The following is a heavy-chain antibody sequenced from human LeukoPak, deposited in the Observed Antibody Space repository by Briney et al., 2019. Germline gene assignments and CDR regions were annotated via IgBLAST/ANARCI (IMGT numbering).Heavy chain of an antibody. J-gene: IGHJ4*02. CDR1: GFTFSSYA. CDR2: ISGSGGST. D-gene: IGHD6-19*01. Sequence: GGSLRLSCAASGFTFSSYAMSWVRQAPGKGLEWVSAISGSGGSTYYADSVKGRFTISRDNSKNTLYLQMNSLRAEDKAVYYCATSLAVAGTGDYWGQGNLVTVSS. CDR3: ATSLAVAGTGDY. V-gene: IGHV3-23*01.